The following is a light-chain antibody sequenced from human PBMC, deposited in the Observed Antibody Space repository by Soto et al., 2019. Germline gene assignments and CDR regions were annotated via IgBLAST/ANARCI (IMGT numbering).Light chain of an antibody. CDR2: DIT. Sequence: QSALTQPASVSGSPGQSITISCTGTSSDVGAYIYVSWYQQHPGKAPKLMIYDITNRPSGVSTRFSGSKSGNTASLTISGRQAEDEADYYCVSFTTSSSYVFGTGTKVTV. CDR1: SSDVGAYIY. CDR3: VSFTTSSSYV. J-gene: IGLJ1*01. V-gene: IGLV2-14*01.